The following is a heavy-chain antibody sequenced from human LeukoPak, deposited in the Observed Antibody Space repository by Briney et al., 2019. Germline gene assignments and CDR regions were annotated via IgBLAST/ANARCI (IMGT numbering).Heavy chain of an antibody. V-gene: IGHV4-59*01. CDR2: IYYSGST. CDR3: ARGSGSYQAFGY. D-gene: IGHD1-26*01. Sequence: SETLSLTCTVSGGSISSYYWSWIRQPPGKGLEWIGYIYYSGSTNYNPSLKSRVTISVDTSKNQFSLKLSSVTAADTAVYYCARGSGSYQAFGYWGQGTLVTVSS. J-gene: IGHJ4*02. CDR1: GGSISSYY.